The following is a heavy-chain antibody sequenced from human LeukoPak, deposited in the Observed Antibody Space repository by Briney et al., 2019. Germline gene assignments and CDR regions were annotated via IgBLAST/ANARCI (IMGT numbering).Heavy chain of an antibody. J-gene: IGHJ5*02. CDR3: AGVRYYGSGEEIDP. CDR1: GGSISSGGYF. CDR2: IYHGGNT. D-gene: IGHD3-10*01. V-gene: IGHV4-31*03. Sequence: SETLSLTCTVSGGSISSGGYFWSWIRQNPGKGLEWIGYIYHGGNTYYNPSLKSRVTISVDTSKNQFSLTLSSVTAADTAMYYCAGVRYYGSGEEIDPWGQGTLVTVSS.